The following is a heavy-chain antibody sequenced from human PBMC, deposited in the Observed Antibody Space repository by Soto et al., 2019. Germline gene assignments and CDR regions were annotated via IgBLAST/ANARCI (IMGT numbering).Heavy chain of an antibody. CDR3: TSLYYGH. J-gene: IGHJ4*02. Sequence: GGSLRLSCTASGFTFGDNAVSWVRQAPGKGLEWVGRIKSKTDGGTTDYAAPVKGRFTISRDESQNTLYLQMNSLKTEDTAVYYCTSLYYGHWGQGTLVTVSS. D-gene: IGHD3-16*02. V-gene: IGHV3-15*01. CDR1: GFTFGDNA. CDR2: IKSKTDGGTT.